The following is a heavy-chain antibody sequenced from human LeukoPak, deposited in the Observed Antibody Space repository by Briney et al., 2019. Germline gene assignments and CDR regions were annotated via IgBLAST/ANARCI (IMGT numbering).Heavy chain of an antibody. Sequence: GGSLRLSCAVSGFTVSSNYMSWVRQAPGKGLEWVSVIYSSGSTYYADSVKGRFTISRDNSKNTLYLQMNSLRAEDTAVYYCARGSGYYSRRGDWGQGTLVTVSS. CDR1: GFTVSSNY. J-gene: IGHJ4*02. D-gene: IGHD3-22*01. V-gene: IGHV3-53*01. CDR3: ARGSGYYSRRGD. CDR2: IYSSGST.